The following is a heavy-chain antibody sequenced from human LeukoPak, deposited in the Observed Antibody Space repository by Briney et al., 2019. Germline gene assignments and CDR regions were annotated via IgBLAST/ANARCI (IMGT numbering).Heavy chain of an antibody. V-gene: IGHV1-2*02. CDR2: IKPKSGAT. CDR3: ARVREWEEISGAIPDYFDY. D-gene: IGHD3-3*01. J-gene: IGHJ4*02. CDR1: GYTFTGHF. Sequence: GASVKVSCKASGYTFTGHFMNWVRQAPEQGLEWMGWIKPKSGATAYAQKFQGRVTMTRDTAINTAYLELSSPTSDDTAVYYCARVREWEEISGAIPDYFDYWGQGTLITVSS.